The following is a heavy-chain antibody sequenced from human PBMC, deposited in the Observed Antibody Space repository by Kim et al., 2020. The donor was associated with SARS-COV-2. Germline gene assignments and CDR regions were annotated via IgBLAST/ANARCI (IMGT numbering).Heavy chain of an antibody. Sequence: SETLSLTCAVYGGSFSGYYWSWIRQPPGKGLEWIGEINHSGSTNYNPSLKSRVTISVDTSKNQFSLKLSSVTTADTAVYYCASRLGSSGHLGYWGQGTLVTVSS. CDR1: GGSFSGYY. D-gene: IGHD6-19*01. V-gene: IGHV4-34*01. CDR2: INHSGST. J-gene: IGHJ4*02. CDR3: ASRLGSSGHLGY.